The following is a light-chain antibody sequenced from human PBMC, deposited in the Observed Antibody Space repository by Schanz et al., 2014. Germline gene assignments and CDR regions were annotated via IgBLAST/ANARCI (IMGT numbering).Light chain of an antibody. CDR2: EVT. J-gene: IGLJ3*02. V-gene: IGLV2-8*01. Sequence: QFALTQPPSASGSPGQSVTISCTGTSSDVGGYNYVSWYQQHPGKAPKLMIYEVTKRPSGVPDRFSGSKSGNTASLTVSGLQDEDEGDYYCCGYRDNYIWVFGGGTKLTVL. CDR1: SSDVGGYNY. CDR3: CGYRDNYIWV.